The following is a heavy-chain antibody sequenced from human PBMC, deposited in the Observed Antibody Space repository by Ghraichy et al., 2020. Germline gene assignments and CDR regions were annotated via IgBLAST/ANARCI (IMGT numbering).Heavy chain of an antibody. CDR3: AKAKWELHYYYYYGMDV. V-gene: IGHV3-23*01. CDR1: GFTFSSYA. D-gene: IGHD1-26*01. CDR2: ISGSGGST. Sequence: GSLRLSCAASGFTFSSYAMSWVRQAPGKGLEWVSAISGSGGSTYYADSVKGRFTISRDNSKNTLYLQMNSLRAEDTAVYYCAKAKWELHYYYYYGMDVWGQGTTVTVSS. J-gene: IGHJ6*02.